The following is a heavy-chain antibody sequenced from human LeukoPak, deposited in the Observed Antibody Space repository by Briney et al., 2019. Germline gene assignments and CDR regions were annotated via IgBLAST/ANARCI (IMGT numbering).Heavy chain of an antibody. V-gene: IGHV1-69*05. J-gene: IGHJ6*03. CDR2: IIPAFGTA. D-gene: IGHD3-22*01. CDR3: ASEGNYDSSGYSRYNYYYMDV. CDR1: GGTFSSYS. Sequence: SVKVSCKGSGGTFSSYSISWVRQAPGQGREWMGGIIPAFGTAHYAQKFQGRVTFTTDESTTTAYMELRSLRSEDTAVYYCASEGNYDSSGYSRYNYYYMDVWGKGTAVTVSS.